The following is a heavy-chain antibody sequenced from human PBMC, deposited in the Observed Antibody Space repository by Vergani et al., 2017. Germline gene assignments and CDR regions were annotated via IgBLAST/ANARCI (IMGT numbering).Heavy chain of an antibody. CDR3: ATEPIRITMVRGVIIRGGLHDAFDI. J-gene: IGHJ3*02. CDR1: GYTLTELS. V-gene: IGHV1-24*01. D-gene: IGHD3-10*01. Sequence: QVQLVQSGAEVKKPGASVKVSCKVSGYTLTELSMHWVRQAPGKGLEWMGGFDPEDGETIYEQKFQGRVTMTEDTSTDTAYMELSSLRSEDTAVYYCATEPIRITMVRGVIIRGGLHDAFDIWGQGTMVTVSS. CDR2: FDPEDGET.